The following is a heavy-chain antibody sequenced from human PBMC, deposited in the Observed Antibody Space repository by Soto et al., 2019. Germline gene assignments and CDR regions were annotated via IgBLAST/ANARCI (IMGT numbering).Heavy chain of an antibody. D-gene: IGHD3-3*02. J-gene: IGHJ6*02. Sequence: GGSLRLSCAASGFTFSSYGMHWVRQAPGKGLEWVSVIYSGGSTYYADSVKGRFTIYRDNSKNTLYLQMNSLRAEDKAVYYCAREIFFHLWSQVYYDIDFWGQGTTVT. V-gene: IGHV3-NL1*01. CDR3: AREIFFHLWSQVYYDIDF. CDR2: IYSGGST. CDR1: GFTFSSYG.